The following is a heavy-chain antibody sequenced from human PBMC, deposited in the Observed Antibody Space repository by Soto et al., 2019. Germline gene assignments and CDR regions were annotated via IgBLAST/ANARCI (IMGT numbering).Heavy chain of an antibody. CDR1: GYTFTSYY. CDR2: INRSGGST. CDR3: AREGIAVAGTVGAFDI. Sequence: QLYLVQFGAEVNKLGASVKVSCNASGYTFTSYYMHWVRQAPGQGLEWMGIINRSGGSTSYAQKVQGRVTMTRDTSTRTVYMELSSLRSEDTAVYYCAREGIAVAGTVGAFDIWGQGPMVTVSS. D-gene: IGHD6-19*01. V-gene: IGHV1-46*03. J-gene: IGHJ3*02.